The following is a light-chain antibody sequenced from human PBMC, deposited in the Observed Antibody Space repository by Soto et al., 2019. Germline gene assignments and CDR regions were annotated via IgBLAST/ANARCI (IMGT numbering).Light chain of an antibody. Sequence: EIVMTQSPATLSVSPGERATLSCRASQSVSSNLAWYQQKPGQAPSLLIYGASNRATGIPARFSGSGSGTEFTLTISSLQSEDFAVYYCQQYNSWYTFGQGTKLEIK. CDR1: QSVSSN. CDR2: GAS. CDR3: QQYNSWYT. V-gene: IGKV3-15*01. J-gene: IGKJ2*01.